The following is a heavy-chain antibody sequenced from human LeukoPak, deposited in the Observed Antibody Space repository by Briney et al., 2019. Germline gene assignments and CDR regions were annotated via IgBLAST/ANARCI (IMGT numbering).Heavy chain of an antibody. CDR1: RFTFSSYW. J-gene: IGHJ4*02. CDR2: IKQDGSEK. V-gene: IGHV3-7*01. D-gene: IGHD1-26*01. Sequence: GGSLRLSCAASRFTFSSYWMSWVRQAPGKGLEWVANIKQDGSEKYYVDSVKGRFTISRDNAKNSLYLQMNSLRAEDTAVYYCARDSGSYYCWGQGTLVTVSS. CDR3: ARDSGSYYC.